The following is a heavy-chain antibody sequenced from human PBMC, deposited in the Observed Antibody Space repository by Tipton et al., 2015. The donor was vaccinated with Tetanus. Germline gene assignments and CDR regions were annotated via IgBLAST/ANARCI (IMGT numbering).Heavy chain of an antibody. J-gene: IGHJ4*02. Sequence: TLSLTCTVSGDSISSGNYRYNWIRQHPGKDLEWIGYIYYSGSTYYNPSLQSRVTISLDTSKNQFSLNLTSVTAADTAVYYCASTSYHILTGDPTDSWGQGILVTVSS. CDR2: IYYSGST. V-gene: IGHV4-31*03. CDR1: GDSISSGNYR. CDR3: ASTSYHILTGDPTDS. D-gene: IGHD3-9*01.